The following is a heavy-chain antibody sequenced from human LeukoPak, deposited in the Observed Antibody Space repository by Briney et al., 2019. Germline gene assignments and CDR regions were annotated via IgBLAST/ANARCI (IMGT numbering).Heavy chain of an antibody. CDR1: GGSISSYY. J-gene: IGHJ6*02. V-gene: IGHV4-59*01. D-gene: IGHD3-22*01. CDR2: IYYSGST. CDR3: ARSLYYYDSSGSNPRGMDV. Sequence: SETLSLTCTVSGGSISSYYWSWIRQPPGKGLEWIGYIYYSGSTNYNPSLKSRVTISVDTSKNQFSLKLSSVTAADTAVYYCARSLYYYDSSGSNPRGMDVWGQGTTVTVSS.